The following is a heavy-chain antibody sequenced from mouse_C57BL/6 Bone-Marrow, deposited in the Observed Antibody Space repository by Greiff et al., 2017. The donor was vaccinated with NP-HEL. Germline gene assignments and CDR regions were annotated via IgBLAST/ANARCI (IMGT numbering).Heavy chain of an antibody. J-gene: IGHJ1*03. CDR2: IYPGNSDT. CDR1: GYTFTSYW. D-gene: IGHD2-5*01. Sequence: VQLQQSGTVLARPGASVKMSCKTSGYTFTSYWMHWVKQRPGQGLEWIGAIYPGNSDTSYNQTFKGKAKLTAVTSASTAYMELSSLTNEDSAVYYCTRRHSNYPYWYFDVWGTGTTVTVSS. CDR3: TRRHSNYPYWYFDV. V-gene: IGHV1-5*01.